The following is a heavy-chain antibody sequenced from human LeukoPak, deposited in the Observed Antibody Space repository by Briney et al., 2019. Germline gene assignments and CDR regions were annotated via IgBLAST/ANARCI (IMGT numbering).Heavy chain of an antibody. Sequence: GGSLRLSCAASGFTFSSYAMSWVRQAPGKGLKWVSAISYGGGTSYYADSVKGRFTISRDNSKNTLYLQMNSLRAEDTAIYYCARKQGIPERLDAFDIWGQGTMVTVSS. V-gene: IGHV3-23*01. J-gene: IGHJ3*02. D-gene: IGHD7-27*01. CDR2: ISYGGGTS. CDR1: GFTFSSYA. CDR3: ARKQGIPERLDAFDI.